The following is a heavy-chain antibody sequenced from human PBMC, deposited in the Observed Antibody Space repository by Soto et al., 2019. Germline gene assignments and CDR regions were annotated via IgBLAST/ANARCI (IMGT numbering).Heavy chain of an antibody. CDR1: GFTFSSYG. D-gene: IGHD3-16*02. CDR2: IWYDGSNK. J-gene: IGHJ4*02. Sequence: GGSLRLSCAASGFTFSSYGMHWVRQAPGKGLEWVAVIWYDGSNKYYADSVKGRFTISRDNSKNTLYLQMNSLRAEDTAVYYCAKVGLYDYVWGSYRPDTYFDYWGQGTLVTVSS. V-gene: IGHV3-33*06. CDR3: AKVGLYDYVWGSYRPDTYFDY.